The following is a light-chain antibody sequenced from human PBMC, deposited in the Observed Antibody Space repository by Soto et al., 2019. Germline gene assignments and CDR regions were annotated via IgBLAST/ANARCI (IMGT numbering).Light chain of an antibody. J-gene: IGKJ1*01. Sequence: AIQLTQSPSSLSASVGGRVTITCRASQVINSFLAWYQQKPGKAPKLLIYAASSLQTGVPSRFSGSGSATDFTLTISSLQSEDFAVYYCQQYNNWPWTFGQGTKVDIK. CDR1: QVINSF. V-gene: IGKV1D-13*01. CDR2: AAS. CDR3: QQYNNWPWT.